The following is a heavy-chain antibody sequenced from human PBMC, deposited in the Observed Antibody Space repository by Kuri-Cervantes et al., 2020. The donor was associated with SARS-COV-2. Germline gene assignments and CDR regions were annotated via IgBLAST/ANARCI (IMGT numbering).Heavy chain of an antibody. CDR3: ARDTGYCGGDCSAFDI. CDR1: GDSVSSNSAA. J-gene: IGHJ3*02. V-gene: IGHV6-1*01. Sequence: SETLSLTCAISGDSVSSNSAAWDWIRQSPSRGLEWLGRTFYRSKWYNDYAVSVKSRITINPDTSKNQFSLQLNSVTPEDTAVYYCARDTGYCGGDCSAFDIWGQGTMVTVSS. D-gene: IGHD2-21*02. CDR2: TFYRSKWYN.